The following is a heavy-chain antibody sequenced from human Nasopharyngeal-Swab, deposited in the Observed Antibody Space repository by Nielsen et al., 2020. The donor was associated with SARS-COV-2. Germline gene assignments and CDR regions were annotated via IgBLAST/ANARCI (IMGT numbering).Heavy chain of an antibody. CDR1: GYTFTSYA. J-gene: IGHJ4*02. Sequence: ASAKVSCKASGYTFTSYAMHWVRQAPGQRLEWMGWINAGNGNTKYSQKFQGRVTITRDTSASTAYMELSSLRSEDTAVYYCARGSSPTYYYDSSGYYMGYWGQGTLVTVSS. CDR3: ARGSSPTYYYDSSGYYMGY. V-gene: IGHV1-3*01. CDR2: INAGNGNT. D-gene: IGHD3-22*01.